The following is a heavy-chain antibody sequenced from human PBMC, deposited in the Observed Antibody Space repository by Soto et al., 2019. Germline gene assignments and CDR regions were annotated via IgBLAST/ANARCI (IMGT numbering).Heavy chain of an antibody. CDR3: ARIYCSSTSCYRLGWNFPFDY. CDR2: IYSGGST. CDR1: GFTVSSNY. D-gene: IGHD2-2*01. Sequence: GGSMRLSCAASGFTVSSNYMSWVRQAPGKGLEWVSVIYSGGSTYYADSVKGRFTISRDNAKNSLYLQMNSLRAEDTAVYYCARIYCSSTSCYRLGWNFPFDYWGQGTLVTVSS. J-gene: IGHJ4*02. V-gene: IGHV3-53*01.